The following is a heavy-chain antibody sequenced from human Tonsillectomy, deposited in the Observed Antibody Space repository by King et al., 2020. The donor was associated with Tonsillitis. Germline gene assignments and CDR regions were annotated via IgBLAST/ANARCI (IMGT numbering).Heavy chain of an antibody. CDR1: WFSLNTDGVA. CDR3: ANTPESFDY. V-gene: IGHV2-5*01. J-gene: IGHJ4*02. CDR2: IYWYGDR. Sequence: ITLKESGPTLVKPTQTLTLTCSVSWFSLNTDGVAVGWIRQPPGKALERLALIYWYGDRRYSASLKGRLTITRDTSKNQVVLTMTDMDPVYTATYFCANTPESFDYWGQGILVTVSS.